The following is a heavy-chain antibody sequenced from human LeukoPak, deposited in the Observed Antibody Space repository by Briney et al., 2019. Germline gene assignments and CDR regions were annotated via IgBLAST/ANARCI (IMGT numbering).Heavy chain of an antibody. CDR3: ARMTPGLDDSSGLDY. D-gene: IGHD3-22*01. Sequence: ASVKVSCKASGYTFTSYAMNWVRQAPGQGLEWMGWINTNTGNPTYAQGFTGRFVFSLDTSVSTAYLQISSLKAEDTAVYYCARMTPGLDDSSGLDYWGQGTLVTVSS. V-gene: IGHV7-4-1*02. J-gene: IGHJ4*02. CDR2: INTNTGNP. CDR1: GYTFTSYA.